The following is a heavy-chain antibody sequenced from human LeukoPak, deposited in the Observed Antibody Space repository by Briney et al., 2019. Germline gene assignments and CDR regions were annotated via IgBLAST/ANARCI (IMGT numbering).Heavy chain of an antibody. D-gene: IGHD3-10*01. Sequence: SETLSLTCAVYGGSFSDYYWNWIRQPPGKGLEWIGEINQSGTTNYNPSIKSRLTISLDTSKNHLFLKLTSATAADTALYYCAGGATPGVFWGQGILVTVSA. CDR2: INQSGTT. J-gene: IGHJ4*02. CDR1: GGSFSDYY. CDR3: AGGATPGVF. V-gene: IGHV4-34*01.